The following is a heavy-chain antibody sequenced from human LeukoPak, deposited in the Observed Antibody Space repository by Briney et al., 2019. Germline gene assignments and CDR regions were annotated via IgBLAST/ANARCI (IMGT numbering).Heavy chain of an antibody. Sequence: GASVKLSCKASGYTFTNYDISWVRQAPGQGLEWMGWISTYNGNTNYAQNLQGRVSMTTDTSTTTAYMELRSLRSDDTAVYYCARNWELDYWGQGTLVTVSS. J-gene: IGHJ4*02. CDR1: GYTFTNYD. D-gene: IGHD1-26*01. CDR2: ISTYNGNT. V-gene: IGHV1-18*01. CDR3: ARNWELDY.